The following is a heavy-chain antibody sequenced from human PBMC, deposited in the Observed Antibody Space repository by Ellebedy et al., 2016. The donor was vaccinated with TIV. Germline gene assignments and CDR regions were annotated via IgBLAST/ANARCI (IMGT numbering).Heavy chain of an antibody. J-gene: IGHJ4*02. CDR3: ATVFEYGDFPPSFDY. D-gene: IGHD4-17*01. CDR1: GYTLTDLS. V-gene: IGHV1-24*01. Sequence: ASVKVSCKVSGYTLTDLSIHWVRQAPGKGLEWMGGFDPEYGETVYAQTFQGRVTMTEDTSTDTAYLYLSSLRSEDTAVYYCATVFEYGDFPPSFDYWGQGTLVAVSS. CDR2: FDPEYGET.